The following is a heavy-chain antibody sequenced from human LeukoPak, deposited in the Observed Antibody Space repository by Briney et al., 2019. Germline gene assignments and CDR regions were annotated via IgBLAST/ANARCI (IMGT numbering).Heavy chain of an antibody. Sequence: SETLSLTCAVSGYSISSGYYWGWIRQPPGKGLEWIRSIYHSGSTYYNPSLKSRVTISVDTSKNQFSLKLSSVTAADTAVYYCARAKDYGDYGEWGQGTLVTVSS. D-gene: IGHD4-17*01. CDR1: GYSISSGYY. V-gene: IGHV4-38-2*01. J-gene: IGHJ4*02. CDR2: IYHSGST. CDR3: ARAKDYGDYGE.